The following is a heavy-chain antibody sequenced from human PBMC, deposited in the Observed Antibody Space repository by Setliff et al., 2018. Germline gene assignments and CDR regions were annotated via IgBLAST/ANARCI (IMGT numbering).Heavy chain of an antibody. CDR3: ARVPRIIIMVGVISHYYYMDV. Sequence: GGSLRLSCAASGFIFSDYYMSWIRQTPGKGLEWVAYISRGATTTYYTDSVKGRFTISRDDGKNSLYLQMNSLRAEDTALYYCARVPRIIIMVGVISHYYYMDVWGKGTTVTVSS. D-gene: IGHD3-3*02. V-gene: IGHV3-11*01. CDR2: ISRGATTT. CDR1: GFIFSDYY. J-gene: IGHJ6*03.